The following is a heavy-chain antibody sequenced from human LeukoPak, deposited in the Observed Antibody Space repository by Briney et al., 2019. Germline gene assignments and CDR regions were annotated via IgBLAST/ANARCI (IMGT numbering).Heavy chain of an antibody. Sequence: PGRSLRLSCAASGFIFDDYAMHWVRQAPGKGLEWVSGISWNSGSIGYADSVRGRFTISRDNAKNSLYLQMNSLRAEDTAVYYCARGRIAARPGVDYWGQGTLVTVSS. D-gene: IGHD6-6*01. J-gene: IGHJ4*02. CDR3: ARGRIAARPGVDY. CDR2: ISWNSGSI. CDR1: GFIFDDYA. V-gene: IGHV3-9*01.